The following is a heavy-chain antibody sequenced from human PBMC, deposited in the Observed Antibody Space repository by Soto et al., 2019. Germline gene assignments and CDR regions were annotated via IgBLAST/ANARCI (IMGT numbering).Heavy chain of an antibody. J-gene: IGHJ6*03. Sequence: SVKVSCKASGGTFSIYTISWVRQAPGQGLEWMGRIIPILGIANYAQKFQGRVTITADKSTSTAYMELSSLRSEDTAVYYCAFNIGDYGPGANYYYYYYMDVWGKGTTVTVSS. CDR2: IIPILGIA. V-gene: IGHV1-69*02. D-gene: IGHD4-17*01. CDR1: GGTFSIYT. CDR3: AFNIGDYGPGANYYYYYYMDV.